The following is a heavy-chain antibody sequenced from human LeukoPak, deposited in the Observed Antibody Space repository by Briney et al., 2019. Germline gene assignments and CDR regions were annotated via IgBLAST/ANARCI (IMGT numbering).Heavy chain of an antibody. Sequence: SETLSLTCAVYGGSFSGHFWNWIRQAPGKGLEWIGEINHGGSTNYNPSLKNRVTISVDTSKNQFSLKLSSATAADTAVYYCARGGTMVRGVIPREYWGQGTLVAVSS. CDR2: INHGGST. J-gene: IGHJ4*02. CDR3: ARGGTMVRGVIPREY. D-gene: IGHD3-10*01. CDR1: GGSFSGHF. V-gene: IGHV4-34*01.